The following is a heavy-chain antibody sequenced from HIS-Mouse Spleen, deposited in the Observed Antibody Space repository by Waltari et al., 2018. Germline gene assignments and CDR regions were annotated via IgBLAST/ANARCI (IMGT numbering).Heavy chain of an antibody. CDR2: INPNSGGT. CDR3: ARYNALYRLYYFDY. Sequence: QVQLVQSGAEVKKPGASVKVSCKASGYTFTGYYMHWVRQAPGQGLEWWGWINPNSGGTNYAQKFQGRVTMPRDTSISTAYMELSRLGSDDTAVYYCARYNALYRLYYFDYWGQGTLVTVSS. J-gene: IGHJ4*02. CDR1: GYTFTGYY. V-gene: IGHV1-2*02. D-gene: IGHD2-2*02.